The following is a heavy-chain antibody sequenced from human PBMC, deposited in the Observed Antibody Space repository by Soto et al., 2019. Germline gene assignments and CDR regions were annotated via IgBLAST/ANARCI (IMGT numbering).Heavy chain of an antibody. V-gene: IGHV3-74*01. J-gene: IGHJ4*02. Sequence: GGSLRLSCTASGVTFNTHWMHWVRQAPGKGLVWVSRIYFDGITTNYADSVKGRLTVSRDNAKNTVYLHVNTLRDEDTAVYYCARGGAMGVDYWGQGTLVTVSS. D-gene: IGHD1-26*01. CDR2: IYFDGITT. CDR1: GVTFNTHW. CDR3: ARGGAMGVDY.